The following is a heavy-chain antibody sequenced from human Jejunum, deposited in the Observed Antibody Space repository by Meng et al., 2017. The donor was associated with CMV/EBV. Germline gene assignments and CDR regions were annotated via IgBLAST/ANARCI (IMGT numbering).Heavy chain of an antibody. CDR2: ISSGGGPQ. CDR1: GFSFSNDE. V-gene: IGHV3-48*03. J-gene: IGHJ5*02. CDR3: ARSKVAMGFDL. D-gene: IGHD5-12*01. Sequence: ASGFSFSNDEVNWVRQAPGKGLEWVSFISSGGGPQYHADSVKGRFTISSGSAKNSLDLQMNGLRIEDTAIYYCARSKVAMGFDLWGQGTLVTVSS.